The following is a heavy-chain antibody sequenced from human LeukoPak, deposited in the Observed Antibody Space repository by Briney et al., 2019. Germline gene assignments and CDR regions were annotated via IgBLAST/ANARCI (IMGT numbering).Heavy chain of an antibody. CDR2: ITPIFATP. Sequence: SVKVSCKASGGTFSKYAISWVRQAPGQGLEWMGGITPIFATPSYAQKFQGRVTITADESTSTAYMELSGLRSEDTAVYYCARWAGYCRITNCYSAFDYWGQGTLVTVSS. CDR1: GGTFSKYA. J-gene: IGHJ4*02. D-gene: IGHD2-2*02. V-gene: IGHV1-69*01. CDR3: ARWAGYCRITNCYSAFDY.